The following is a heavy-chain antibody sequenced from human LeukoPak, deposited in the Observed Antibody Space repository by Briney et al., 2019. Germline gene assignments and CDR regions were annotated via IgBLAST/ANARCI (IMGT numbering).Heavy chain of an antibody. CDR2: IYYSGST. D-gene: IGHD6-13*01. CDR3: ARGTYIAAASDI. Sequence: SETLSLTCTVSGGSISSCYWSWIRQPPGKGLEWIGYIYYSGSTNYNPSLKSRVTISGDTSKNHFSLRLRSVTAADTAVYYCARGTYIAAASDIWGQGTMVTVSS. CDR1: GGSISSCY. J-gene: IGHJ3*02. V-gene: IGHV4-59*01.